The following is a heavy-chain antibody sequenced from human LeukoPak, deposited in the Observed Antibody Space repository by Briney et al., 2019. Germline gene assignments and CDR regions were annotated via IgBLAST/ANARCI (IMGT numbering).Heavy chain of an antibody. V-gene: IGHV4-4*02. Sequence: SGTLSLTCAVSGGSISSSNWWSWVRQPPGKGLEWIGEIYHNGSTNYNPSLKSRVTISVDKSKNQFSLKLSSVTAADTAVYYCAREDYYDSSGYYYYWFDPWGQGTLVTVSS. J-gene: IGHJ5*02. CDR1: GGSISSSNW. CDR3: AREDYYDSSGYYYYWFDP. CDR2: IYHNGST. D-gene: IGHD3-22*01.